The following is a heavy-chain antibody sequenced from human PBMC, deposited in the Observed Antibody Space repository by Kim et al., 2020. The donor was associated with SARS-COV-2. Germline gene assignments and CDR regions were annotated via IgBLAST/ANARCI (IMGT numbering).Heavy chain of an antibody. CDR2: ISYSGNS. J-gene: IGHJ4*02. V-gene: IGHV4-31*03. CDR3: ARGQPLDY. Sequence: SETLSLTCSVSGGSIRSGGKFWTWIRQHPAKGLEWIGYISYSGNSHYSPSLRSRVSISLQTSEHQFSLELTSVTAADTAVYYCARGQPLDYWGQGILGTV. D-gene: IGHD2-2*01. CDR1: GGSIRSGGKF.